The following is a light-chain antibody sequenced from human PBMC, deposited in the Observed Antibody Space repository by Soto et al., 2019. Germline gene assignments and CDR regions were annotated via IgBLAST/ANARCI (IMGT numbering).Light chain of an antibody. CDR3: QKYNSAPWT. Sequence: DIQMTQSPSSLSASVGDRVTITCRASQGISNYLAWYQQKPGKVPKLLIYAASTLQSGLPTRFSGSGAGTDFTLTISRLQPEDVANYYRQKYNSAPWTFGQGTKVEIK. CDR1: QGISNY. CDR2: AAS. V-gene: IGKV1-27*01. J-gene: IGKJ1*01.